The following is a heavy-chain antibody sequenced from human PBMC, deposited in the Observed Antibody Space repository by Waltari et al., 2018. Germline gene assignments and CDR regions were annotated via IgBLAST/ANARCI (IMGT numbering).Heavy chain of an antibody. CDR2: IYPGDSDT. Sequence: EVQLVQSGAEVKKPGESLKISCKGSGYSFTSYWIGWVRQMPGKGLEWMGIIYPGDSDTRYSPSFQGQVTISRDNAKSTLYLQMNSLRAEDTAVFYCVRNRGWQQFDFWGQGTLVTVSS. D-gene: IGHD2-15*01. CDR3: VRNRGWQQFDF. J-gene: IGHJ4*02. CDR1: GYSFTSYW. V-gene: IGHV5-51*01.